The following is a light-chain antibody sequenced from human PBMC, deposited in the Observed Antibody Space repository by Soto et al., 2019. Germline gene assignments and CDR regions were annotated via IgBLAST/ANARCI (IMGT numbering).Light chain of an antibody. V-gene: IGKV1-39*01. CDR1: ESVSRY. CDR2: GAS. J-gene: IGKJ2*01. Sequence: DMQMTQSPSSLSASVGDRVIITCRASESVSRYLNWYQQKPGEAPKLLIYGASSLQSGVPSRFSGSGSGTDFTLTISSLQPEDFATYYCQQSYSTLSTFGQGTKLEIK. CDR3: QQSYSTLST.